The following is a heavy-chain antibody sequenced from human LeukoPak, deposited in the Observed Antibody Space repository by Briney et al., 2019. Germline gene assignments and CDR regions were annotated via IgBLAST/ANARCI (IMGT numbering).Heavy chain of an antibody. J-gene: IGHJ5*02. V-gene: IGHV4-39*01. CDR1: GVSISSSNSY. D-gene: IGHD1-26*01. CDR2: IYYSGNT. Sequence: SETLSLTCTVSGVSISSSNSYWGWIRQPPGKGLEWIGSIYYSGNTYYNASLKSQVSISIDTSKNQFSLRLTSVTAADTAVYYCARGLRGSYSPPRRLYNWFDPWGQGTLVTVSS. CDR3: ARGLRGSYSPPRRLYNWFDP.